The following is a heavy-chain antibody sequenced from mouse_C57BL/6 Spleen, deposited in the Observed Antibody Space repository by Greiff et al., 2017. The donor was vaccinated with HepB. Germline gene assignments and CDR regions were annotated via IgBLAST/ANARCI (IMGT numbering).Heavy chain of an antibody. V-gene: IGHV3-6*01. D-gene: IGHD3-1*01. CDR1: GYSITSGYY. J-gene: IGHJ2*01. CDR3: ASRRNSVFDY. CDR2: ISYDGSN. Sequence: VQLQQSGPGLVKPSQSLSLTCSVTGYSITSGYYWNWIRQFPGNKLEWMSYISYDGSNNYNPSLKNRISITRDTSKNQFFLKLNSVTTEDTATYYCASRRNSVFDYWGQGTTLTVSS.